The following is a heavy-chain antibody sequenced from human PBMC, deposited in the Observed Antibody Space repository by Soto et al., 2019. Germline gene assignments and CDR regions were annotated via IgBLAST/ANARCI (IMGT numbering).Heavy chain of an antibody. Sequence: ASVNVSCKSSGGTFSSYSISWVRQAPGQGLECMGGIIPIFGTANYAQKFQGRVTITADESTSTAYMELSSLRSEDTAVYYCARGFYCSSTSCYAFDIWGQGTMVTVSS. CDR2: IIPIFGTA. V-gene: IGHV1-69*13. J-gene: IGHJ3*02. CDR3: ARGFYCSSTSCYAFDI. D-gene: IGHD2-2*01. CDR1: GGTFSSYS.